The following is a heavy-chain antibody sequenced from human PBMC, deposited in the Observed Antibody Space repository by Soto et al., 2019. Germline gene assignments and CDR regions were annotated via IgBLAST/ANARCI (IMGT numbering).Heavy chain of an antibody. D-gene: IGHD6-13*01. CDR2: ISYDGSNK. Sequence: QVQLVESGGGVVQPGRSLRLSCAASGFTFSSYAMHWVRQAPGKGLEWVAVISYDGSNKYYADSVKGRFTISRDNSQNTLYLQMNSLRAEDTAVYYCARDLSSSWYFFSGESYWGQGTLVTVSS. V-gene: IGHV3-30-3*01. CDR1: GFTFSSYA. J-gene: IGHJ4*02. CDR3: ARDLSSSWYFFSGESY.